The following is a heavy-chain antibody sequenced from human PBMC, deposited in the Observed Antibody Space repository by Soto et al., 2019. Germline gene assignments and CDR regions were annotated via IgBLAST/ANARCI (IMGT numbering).Heavy chain of an antibody. CDR2: IDNDGGTT. V-gene: IGHV3-74*01. D-gene: IGHD3-10*01. J-gene: IGHJ4*02. CDR1: GFTFSSYF. Sequence: EVQLVESGGGSVQPGGSLRLSCAASGFTFSSYFMYWVRQAPGKGLVWVSRIDNDGGTTNYADSVKGRFTISRDNAKNTLYLQMNSLSAEDTAVYSSTRGYYGPDYWGQGTLVTVSS. CDR3: TRGYYGPDY.